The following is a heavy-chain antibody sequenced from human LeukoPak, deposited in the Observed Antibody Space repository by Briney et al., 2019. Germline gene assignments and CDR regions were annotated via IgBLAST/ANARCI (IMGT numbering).Heavy chain of an antibody. D-gene: IGHD3-9*01. CDR2: IWYDGSNK. CDR1: GFSFSNHG. Sequence: GGSLRLSCAASGFSFSNHGIHWVRQAPGKGLEWVALIWYDGSNKYYADSVKGRFAISRDDSENTVYLQMNSLRAEDTSVYSGCTSHSYSYGMDVWGQGTTVTVSS. CDR3: CTSHSYSYGMDV. V-gene: IGHV3-33*01. J-gene: IGHJ6*02.